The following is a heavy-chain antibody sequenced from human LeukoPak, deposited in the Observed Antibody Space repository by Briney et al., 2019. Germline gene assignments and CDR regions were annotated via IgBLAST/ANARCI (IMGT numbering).Heavy chain of an antibody. CDR2: ISGSGGST. Sequence: GGSLRLSCAASGFTFSSYAMSWVRQAPGKGLEWVSVISGSGGSTYYADSVKGRFTISRDNSKNTLYLQMNSLRAEDTAVYYCAKRWAEWGLLPAADYWGQGTLVTVSS. J-gene: IGHJ4*02. CDR1: GFTFSSYA. CDR3: AKRWAEWGLLPAADY. D-gene: IGHD1-26*01. V-gene: IGHV3-23*01.